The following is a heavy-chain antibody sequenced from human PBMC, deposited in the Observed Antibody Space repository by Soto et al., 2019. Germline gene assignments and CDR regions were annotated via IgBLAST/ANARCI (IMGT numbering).Heavy chain of an antibody. CDR2: FIPIFGTT. Sequence: QVQLVQSGAEVKRPGSSLKVSCKASGGSIKNFAISWVRQAPGQGPEWMGGFIPIFGTTYYAQKFQGRVTILADESTSTLNMELRALTSEDTAVYYCAHDTSGYYFYSFDNWGQGTLVTVS. V-gene: IGHV1-69*01. CDR3: AHDTSGYYFYSFDN. J-gene: IGHJ4*02. CDR1: GGSIKNFA. D-gene: IGHD3-22*01.